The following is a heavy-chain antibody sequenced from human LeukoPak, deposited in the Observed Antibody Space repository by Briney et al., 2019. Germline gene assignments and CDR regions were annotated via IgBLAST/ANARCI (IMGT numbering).Heavy chain of an antibody. CDR1: GRSISSYY. CDR3: ARGYGGNSYGY. CDR2: IYYSGST. D-gene: IGHD4-23*01. V-gene: IGHV4-59*01. J-gene: IGHJ4*02. Sequence: SETMSLTCTVSGRSISSYYWSWIRPPPGKGLEWIGYIYYSGSTNYNPSLKSRVTISVDTSKNQFSLKLSSVTAADTAVYYCARGYGGNSYGYWGQGTLVTVSS.